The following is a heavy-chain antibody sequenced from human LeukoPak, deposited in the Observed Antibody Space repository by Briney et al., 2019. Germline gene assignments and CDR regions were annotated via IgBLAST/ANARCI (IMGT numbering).Heavy chain of an antibody. J-gene: IGHJ6*03. D-gene: IGHD3-3*01. CDR1: GGSFSGYY. CDR2: INHSGST. Sequence: SETLSLTCAVYGGSFSGYYWSWIRQPPGKGLGWIGEINHSGSTNYNPSLKSRVTISVDTSKNQFSLKLSSVTAADTAVYYCARGLGDDFWSGYYNGYYYMDVWGKGTTVTVSS. CDR3: ARGLGDDFWSGYYNGYYYMDV. V-gene: IGHV4-34*01.